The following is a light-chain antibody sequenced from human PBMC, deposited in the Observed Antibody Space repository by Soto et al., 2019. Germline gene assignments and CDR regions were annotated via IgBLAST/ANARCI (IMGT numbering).Light chain of an antibody. CDR1: QSVSNF. V-gene: IGKV3-15*01. J-gene: IGKJ4*01. Sequence: EIVLTQSPGTLSLSPGERATLSCRASQSVSNFLAWYQQKPGQAPRLLIYGASTRATGVPARFSGSGSGTEFILTISSLQSEDFTIYYCQQYNNWLLTFGGGTKVDIK. CDR2: GAS. CDR3: QQYNNWLLT.